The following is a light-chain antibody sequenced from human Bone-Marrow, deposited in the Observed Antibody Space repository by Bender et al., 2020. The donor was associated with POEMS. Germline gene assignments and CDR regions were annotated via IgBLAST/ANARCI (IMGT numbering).Light chain of an antibody. CDR1: GIGGKS. J-gene: IGLJ3*02. CDR3: NSYAGSSNLV. V-gene: IGLV3-21*02. CDR2: EDS. Sequence: SYVLTQPPSVSVAPGQTARITCGGNGIGGKSVHWYQQKAGRAPVLVVYEDSDRPSGVPDRFSGSKSGNTASLTVSGLQADDEADYYCNSYAGSSNLVFGGGTKLTVL.